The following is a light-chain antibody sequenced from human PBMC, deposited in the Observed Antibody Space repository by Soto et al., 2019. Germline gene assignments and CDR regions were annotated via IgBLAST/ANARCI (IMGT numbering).Light chain of an antibody. Sequence: QSVLTQPPSASGTPGQRVTISCSGSSSNMGSNSVNWYQQLPGTAPKLLIYGDNQRPSGVPDRFSGSKSGTSASLAITGLQSEDEADYYCAAWDGSLHHILFVGGTKVTVL. CDR3: AAWDGSLHHIL. CDR1: SSNMGSNS. CDR2: GDN. J-gene: IGLJ2*01. V-gene: IGLV1-44*01.